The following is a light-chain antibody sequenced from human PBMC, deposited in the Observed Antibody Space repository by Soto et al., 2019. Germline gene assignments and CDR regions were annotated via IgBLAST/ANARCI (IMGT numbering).Light chain of an antibody. J-gene: IGKJ1*01. CDR2: RTS. CDR3: QEYSGRSS. Sequence: EGVTTQSPATLSVSPGERATLSCRASQNVGGDLAWYQQKPGQAPRLLIYRTSTRANGTPVRFSGSGSGTEFTLPISSLQSEDFAVYYCQEYSGRSSFGQGTKVEMK. CDR1: QNVGGD. V-gene: IGKV3-15*01.